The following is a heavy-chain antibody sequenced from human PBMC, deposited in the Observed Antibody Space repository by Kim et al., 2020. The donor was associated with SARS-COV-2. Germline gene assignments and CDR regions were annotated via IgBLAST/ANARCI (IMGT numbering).Heavy chain of an antibody. CDR3: ARDHSTYPTLVRVAGSH. Sequence: GGSLRLSCAASGFTFSSYEMNWVRQAPGKGLEWVSYISSSGSTIYYADSVKGRFTISRDNAKNSLYLQMNSLRAEDTAVYYCARDHSTYPTLVRVAGSHWGQGTLVTVSS. CDR2: ISSSGSTI. D-gene: IGHD6-19*01. CDR1: GFTFSSYE. V-gene: IGHV3-48*03. J-gene: IGHJ4*02.